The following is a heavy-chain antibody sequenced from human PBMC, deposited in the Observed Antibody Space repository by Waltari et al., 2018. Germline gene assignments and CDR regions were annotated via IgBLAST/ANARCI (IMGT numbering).Heavy chain of an antibody. V-gene: IGHV4-39*07. J-gene: IGHJ4*02. CDR3: ARRGQTTVSYYFDY. D-gene: IGHD4-4*01. CDR2: IYYSGST. CDR1: GGSISSSSYY. Sequence: QLQLQESGPGLVKPSETLSLTCTVSGGSISSSSYYWGWIRQPPGKGLEWIGSIYYSGSTYYNPSLKSRVTISVDTSKNQFSLKLSSVTAADTAVYYCARRGQTTVSYYFDYWGQGTLVTVSS.